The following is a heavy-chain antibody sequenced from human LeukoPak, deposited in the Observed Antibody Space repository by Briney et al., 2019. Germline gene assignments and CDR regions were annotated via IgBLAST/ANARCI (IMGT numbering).Heavy chain of an antibody. CDR1: GFSLSTFW. D-gene: IGHD3-3*01. CDR2: IDYDGITT. CDR3: ARGGYYGSGRYYFDS. V-gene: IGHV3-74*01. J-gene: IGHJ4*02. Sequence: GGSLRLSCAASGFSLSTFWMHWVRQAPGKGLAWVSRIDYDGITTTYADSVKGRFTISRDNAKNTLYLQMNSLRAEDTAVYYCARGGYYGSGRYYFDSWGQGTLVTVSS.